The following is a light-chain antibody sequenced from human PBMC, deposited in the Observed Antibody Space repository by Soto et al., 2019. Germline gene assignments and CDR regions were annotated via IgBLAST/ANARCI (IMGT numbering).Light chain of an antibody. CDR2: GAS. V-gene: IGKV3-15*01. Sequence: EIVMAQSPATLSVSPGDRATLSCRTSQSVSSSLAWYQQKPGQAPSFLIYGASTRATGIPARFSGSGSGTEFTLTISSLQSEDCAVYYCQQYKNWPWTFGQGTKVEIK. CDR1: QSVSSS. J-gene: IGKJ1*01. CDR3: QQYKNWPWT.